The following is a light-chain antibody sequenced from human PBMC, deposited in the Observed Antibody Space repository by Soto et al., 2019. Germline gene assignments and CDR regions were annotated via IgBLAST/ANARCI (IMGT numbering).Light chain of an antibody. Sequence: EIVMTQSPATLSVSPGERATLSCRASQSVSSNLAWYQQKPGQAPRLLIYGASTRATTIPARFSGSGSGTEFTLTISSLQSEDFAVYYCQQYHNWPLTFGGGTKVEIK. CDR1: QSVSSN. CDR3: QQYHNWPLT. V-gene: IGKV3-15*01. J-gene: IGKJ4*01. CDR2: GAS.